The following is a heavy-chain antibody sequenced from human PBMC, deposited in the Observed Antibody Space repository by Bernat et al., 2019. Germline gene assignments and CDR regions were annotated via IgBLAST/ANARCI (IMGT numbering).Heavy chain of an antibody. CDR3: ARELLGDYDILTGYYNGPSFDY. J-gene: IGHJ4*02. CDR1: GYTFTGYY. Sequence: QVQLVQSGAEVKKPGASVKVSCKASGYTFTGYYMHWVRQAPGQGLEWMGWINPNSGGTNYAQKFQGWVTMTGDTSISTDYMELSRLRSDDTAVYYCARELLGDYDILTGYYNGPSFDYWGQGTLVTVSS. CDR2: INPNSGGT. D-gene: IGHD3-9*01. V-gene: IGHV1-2*04.